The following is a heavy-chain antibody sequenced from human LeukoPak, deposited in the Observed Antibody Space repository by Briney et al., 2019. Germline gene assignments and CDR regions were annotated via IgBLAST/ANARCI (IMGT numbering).Heavy chain of an antibody. CDR2: IYSGGST. Sequence: GGSLRLSCAASGFTVSSNYMSWVRQAPGKGLEWVSVIYSGGSTYYADSVKGRFTISRDNSKNTLYLQMNSLRAEDTAVYYCARDYCRSTSCYGKDAFDIWGQGTMVTVSS. CDR3: ARDYCRSTSCYGKDAFDI. CDR1: GFTVSSNY. D-gene: IGHD2-2*01. J-gene: IGHJ3*02. V-gene: IGHV3-53*01.